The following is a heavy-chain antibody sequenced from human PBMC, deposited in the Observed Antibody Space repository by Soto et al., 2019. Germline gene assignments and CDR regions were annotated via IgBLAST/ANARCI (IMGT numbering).Heavy chain of an antibody. CDR3: AKGLVVVLAAMGFDY. Sequence: GGSLRLSCAASGFTFDDYAMHWVRQAPGKGLEWVSGISWNSGSIGYADSVKGRFTIPRDNAKNSLYLQMNSLRAEDTSLYYCAKGLVVVLAAMGFDYWGQGTLVTVSS. D-gene: IGHD2-15*01. V-gene: IGHV3-9*01. J-gene: IGHJ4*02. CDR2: ISWNSGSI. CDR1: GFTFDDYA.